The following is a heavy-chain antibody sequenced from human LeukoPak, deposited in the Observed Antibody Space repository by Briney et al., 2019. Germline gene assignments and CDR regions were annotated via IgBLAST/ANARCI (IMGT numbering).Heavy chain of an antibody. CDR3: ARDSTPVGANPLDI. CDR1: GFTFSSYA. CDR2: ISSNGGST. V-gene: IGHV3-64*01. D-gene: IGHD1-26*01. Sequence: PGGSLRLSCAASGFTFSSYAMHWVRQAPGKGLEYVSAISSNGGSTYYANSVKGRFTISRDNSKNTLYLQMGSLRAEDMAVYYCARDSTPVGANPLDIWGQGTMVTVSS. J-gene: IGHJ3*02.